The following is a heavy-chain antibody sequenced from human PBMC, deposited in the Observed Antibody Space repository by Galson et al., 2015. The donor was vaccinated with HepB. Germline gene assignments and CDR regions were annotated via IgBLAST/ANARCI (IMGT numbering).Heavy chain of an antibody. CDR1: GYTLTNHD. V-gene: IGHV1-8*01. D-gene: IGHD5-18*01. Sequence: SVKVSCKASGYTLTNHDIHWVRQATGQGLEWMGWMNPNSGNTGYAQKFQGRVTMTRNTSISTAYMELSSLRSEDTAVYYCARGHGYSYGYPYYYYGMDVWGQGTTVTVSS. CDR3: ARGHGYSYGYPYYYYGMDV. CDR2: MNPNSGNT. J-gene: IGHJ6*02.